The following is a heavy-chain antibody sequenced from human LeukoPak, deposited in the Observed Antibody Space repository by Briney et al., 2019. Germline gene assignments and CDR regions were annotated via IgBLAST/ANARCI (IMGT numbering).Heavy chain of an antibody. CDR3: AKDSYDILTGYYRIHDAFDI. J-gene: IGHJ3*02. Sequence: GGSLRLSCAASGFTFSSYGMHWVRQAPGKGLEWVAFIRYDGSNKYYADSVKGRFTISRDNSKNTLYLQMNSLRAEDTAVYYCAKDSYDILTGYYRIHDAFDIWGQGTMVTVSS. D-gene: IGHD3-9*01. V-gene: IGHV3-30*02. CDR1: GFTFSSYG. CDR2: IRYDGSNK.